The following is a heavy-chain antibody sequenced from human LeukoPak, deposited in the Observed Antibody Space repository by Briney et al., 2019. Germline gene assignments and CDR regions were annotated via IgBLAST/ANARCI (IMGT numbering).Heavy chain of an antibody. Sequence: PGGTLRLSCAASGFTFNRYGMSWVRQAPGKGLEWVSAISGSGGTTYYADSVKGRFTISRDNAKNSQYLQMNSLRVEDTALYYCARAQTYGDSRLLLDYWGQGTLVTVSS. CDR1: GFTFNRYG. J-gene: IGHJ4*02. D-gene: IGHD2-21*02. V-gene: IGHV3-23*01. CDR3: ARAQTYGDSRLLLDY. CDR2: ISGSGGTT.